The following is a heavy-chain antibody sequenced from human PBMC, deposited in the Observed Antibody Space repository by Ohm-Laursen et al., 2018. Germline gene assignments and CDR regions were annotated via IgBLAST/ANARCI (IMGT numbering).Heavy chain of an antibody. CDR2: INPNSGGT. V-gene: IGHV1-2*02. D-gene: IGHD1-7*01. Sequence: GSSVKVSCKASGYTFNGYYMHWVRQAPGQGLEWMGWINPNSGGTNYAQKFQGRVTMTRDTSISTAYMELCRLRSDDTAVYYCARARRGWNYGNWFDPWGQGTLVTVSS. CDR3: ARARRGWNYGNWFDP. CDR1: GYTFNGYY. J-gene: IGHJ5*02.